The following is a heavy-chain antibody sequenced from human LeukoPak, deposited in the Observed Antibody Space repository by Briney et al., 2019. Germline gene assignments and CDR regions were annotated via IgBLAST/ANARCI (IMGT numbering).Heavy chain of an antibody. CDR1: GYTFTNYA. Sequence: GASVKVSCKASGYTFTNYAMNWVRQAPGQGLEWMAWINTYTGKPTFAQGFTGRFVLSLDTSVSTAYLQISSLKAEDTAVYYCARGSGSYPSLYYWFDPWGQGTLVTVSS. D-gene: IGHD3-10*01. CDR3: ARGSGSYPSLYYWFDP. J-gene: IGHJ5*02. V-gene: IGHV7-4-1*02. CDR2: INTYTGKP.